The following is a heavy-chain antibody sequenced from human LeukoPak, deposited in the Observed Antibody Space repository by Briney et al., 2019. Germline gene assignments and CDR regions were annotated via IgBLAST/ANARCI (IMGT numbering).Heavy chain of an antibody. CDR2: INHSGST. Sequence: PSETLSLTCSVSGDSIYNYYWSWIRQPPGKGLEWIGEINHSGSTNYNPSLKSRVTISVDTSKNQFSLKLSSVTAADTAVYYCARSPYSSSWSYYYGMDVWGQGTTVTVSS. CDR1: GDSIYNYY. D-gene: IGHD6-13*01. CDR3: ARSPYSSSWSYYYGMDV. V-gene: IGHV4-34*01. J-gene: IGHJ6*02.